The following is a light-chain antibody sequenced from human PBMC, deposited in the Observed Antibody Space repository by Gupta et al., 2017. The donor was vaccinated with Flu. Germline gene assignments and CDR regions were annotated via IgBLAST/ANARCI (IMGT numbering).Light chain of an antibody. CDR3: HASHGNSVV. CDR1: SGIIADEY. CDR2: EYN. V-gene: IGLV6-57*02. Sequence: TGTITSTASSGIIADEYVNWYQQRPGTPPNLFIYEYNNSPSAVPDRFSASNDSSSTAAALTIADRKAEADDVYYYHASHGNSVVFGGGTSLTVL. J-gene: IGLJ2*01.